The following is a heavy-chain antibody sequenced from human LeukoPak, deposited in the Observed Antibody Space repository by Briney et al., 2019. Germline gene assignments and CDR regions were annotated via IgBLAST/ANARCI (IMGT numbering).Heavy chain of an antibody. D-gene: IGHD2-21*02. V-gene: IGHV3-9*01. CDR2: ISWNSGDI. CDR1: GFSFGGYA. J-gene: IGHJ2*01. CDR3: VKSGGYATAIRYFDL. Sequence: GGSLRLSCTASGFSFGGYALHWVRQAPGKGLEWVASISWNSGDIVHADSVKGRFTISRDNAKNSLYLQMDSLRTEDTALYYCVKSGGYATAIRYFDLWGRGTLVTVSS.